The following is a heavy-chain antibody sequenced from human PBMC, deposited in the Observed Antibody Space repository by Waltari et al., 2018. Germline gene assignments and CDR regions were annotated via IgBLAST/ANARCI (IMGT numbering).Heavy chain of an antibody. CDR3: ARDLKGSGWTTY. D-gene: IGHD6-19*01. Sequence: QVQLVQSGAEVKKPGASVKVSCKASGYTFTGYVIQWVRQAPGQGLEWMGWINPNSGGTNYAQKFQGRVTMTRDTSISTAYRELSRLRSDDTAVYYCARDLKGSGWTTYWGQGTLVTVSS. CDR2: INPNSGGT. CDR1: GYTFTGYV. V-gene: IGHV1-2*02. J-gene: IGHJ4*02.